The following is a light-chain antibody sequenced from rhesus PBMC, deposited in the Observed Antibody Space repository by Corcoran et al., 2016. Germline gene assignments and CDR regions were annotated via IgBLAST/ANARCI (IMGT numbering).Light chain of an antibody. CDR1: QSVSSY. J-gene: IGKJ4*01. V-gene: IGKV3-53*02. Sequence: QVILTQSPATLSLSPGERATLSCRASQSVSSYLAWYQQKPGQAPRLLIYGASSRATWSPARFSGRGSGTDFTLTISSLEPEDFATYYCQQHKSYPLTFGEGTKVEFK. CDR2: GAS. CDR3: QQHKSYPLT.